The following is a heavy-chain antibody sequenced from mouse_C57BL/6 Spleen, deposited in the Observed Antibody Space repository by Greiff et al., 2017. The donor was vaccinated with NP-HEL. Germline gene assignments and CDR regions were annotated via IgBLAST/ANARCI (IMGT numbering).Heavy chain of an antibody. CDR3: AYGPYWYFDV. CDR2: IYPGDGDT. Sequence: VQLQQSGPELVKPGASVKISCKASGYAFSSSWMNWVKQRPGKGLEWIGRIYPGDGDTNYNGKFKGKATLTADKSSSTAYMQLISLTSEDSAVYFCAYGPYWYFDVWGTGTTVTVSS. V-gene: IGHV1-82*01. J-gene: IGHJ1*03. CDR1: GYAFSSSW. D-gene: IGHD1-2*01.